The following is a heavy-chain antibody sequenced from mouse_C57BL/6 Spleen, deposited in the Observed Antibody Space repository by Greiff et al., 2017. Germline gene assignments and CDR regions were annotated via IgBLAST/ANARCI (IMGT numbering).Heavy chain of an antibody. V-gene: IGHV5-9-1*02. CDR1: GFTFSSYA. CDR3: TRGNYDEGVAMDY. CDR2: ISSGGDYI. J-gene: IGHJ4*01. Sequence: EVHLVESGEGLVKPGGSLKLSCAASGFTFSSYAMSWVRQTPEKRLEWVAYISSGGDYIYYADTVKGRFTISRDNARNTLYLQMSSLKSEDTAMYYCTRGNYDEGVAMDYWGQGTSVTVSS. D-gene: IGHD2-4*01.